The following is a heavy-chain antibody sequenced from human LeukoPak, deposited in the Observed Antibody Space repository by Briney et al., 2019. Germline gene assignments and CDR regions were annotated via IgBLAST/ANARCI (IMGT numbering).Heavy chain of an antibody. J-gene: IGHJ3*02. D-gene: IGHD1-7*01. V-gene: IGHV1-69*06. CDR2: IIPIFGTA. CDR1: GGTFSSYA. CDR3: AREYNWNYSDAFDI. Sequence: ASVKVSCKASGGTFSSYAISWVRQAPGQGLEWMGGIIPIFGTANYAQKFQGRVTITADKSTSTAYMELSSLRSEDTAVYYCAREYNWNYSDAFDIWGQGTMVTVSS.